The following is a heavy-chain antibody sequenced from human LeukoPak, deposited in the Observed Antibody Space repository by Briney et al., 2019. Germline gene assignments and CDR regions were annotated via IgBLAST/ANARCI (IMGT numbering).Heavy chain of an antibody. V-gene: IGHV6-1*01. D-gene: IGHD2-21*01. Sequence: SQTLSLTCAISGDSVSSNSAAWNWIRQSPSRGLEWLGRTHYRSKWYNGYAASVKSRITINPDTSKNQFSLQLNSLTPEDTAVYYCARNVASNYYYFYGMDVWGQGTTVTVSS. CDR1: GDSVSSNSAA. CDR2: THYRSKWYN. J-gene: IGHJ6*02. CDR3: ARNVASNYYYFYGMDV.